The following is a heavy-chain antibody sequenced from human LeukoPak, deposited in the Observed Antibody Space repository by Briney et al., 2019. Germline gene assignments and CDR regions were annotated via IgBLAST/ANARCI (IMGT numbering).Heavy chain of an antibody. Sequence: SSETLSLTCAVYGGSFSGYYWSWIRQPPGKGLEWIGEINHSGSTNYNPSLKSRVTISVDTSKNQFSLKLSSVTAADTAVYYCARDYGAAAGTGFDYWGQGTLVTVSS. V-gene: IGHV4-34*01. D-gene: IGHD6-13*01. J-gene: IGHJ4*02. CDR3: ARDYGAAAGTGFDY. CDR2: INHSGST. CDR1: GGSFSGYY.